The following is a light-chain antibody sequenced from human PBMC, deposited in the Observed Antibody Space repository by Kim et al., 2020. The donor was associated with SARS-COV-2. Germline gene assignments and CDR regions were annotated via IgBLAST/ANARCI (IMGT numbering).Light chain of an antibody. J-gene: IGLJ2*01. CDR1: SSSIGAIYD. CDR3: QSYDSSLSGRI. V-gene: IGLV1-40*01. CDR2: GNS. Sequence: QRVNISCTGSSSSIGAIYDVNWYRQLPGTAPRLLIYGNSERPSGIADRFSGSESGTSASLAITGLQAEDEADYYCQSYDSSLSGRIFGGGTQLTVL.